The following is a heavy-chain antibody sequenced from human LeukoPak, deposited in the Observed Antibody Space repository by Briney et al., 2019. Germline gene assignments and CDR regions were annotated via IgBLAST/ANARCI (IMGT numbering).Heavy chain of an antibody. CDR3: VREVSQGAAVGKYNWYFDL. CDR2: IDAGGDR. J-gene: IGHJ2*01. D-gene: IGHD6-13*01. Sequence: GGSLRLSCAASVFTFSSSDLHWVRQVTGKSLEWVSAIDAGGDRYYADSVKCGFTRSRENGKNSLYLQMNSMRAGDTAVYYCVREVSQGAAVGKYNWYFDLWGRGTLVTVSS. CDR1: VFTFSSSD. V-gene: IGHV3-13*01.